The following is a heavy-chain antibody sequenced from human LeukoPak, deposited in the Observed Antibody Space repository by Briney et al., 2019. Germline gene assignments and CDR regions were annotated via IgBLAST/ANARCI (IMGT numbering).Heavy chain of an antibody. CDR3: ARVVDTHFDY. Sequence: PGGSLRLSCAASGFTFSSYWMHWVRQAPGKGLVWVSRIKSDGSTTTYADSVKGRFTISRDNAKNTLYLQMNSLRAEDTAVYYCARVVDTHFDYWGQGNLVTVSS. J-gene: IGHJ4*02. V-gene: IGHV3-74*01. CDR1: GFTFSSYW. CDR2: IKSDGSTT. D-gene: IGHD5-18*01.